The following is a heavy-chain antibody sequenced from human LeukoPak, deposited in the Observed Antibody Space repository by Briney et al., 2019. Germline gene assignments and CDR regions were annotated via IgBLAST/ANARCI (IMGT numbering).Heavy chain of an antibody. CDR1: GFTFSSYG. V-gene: IGHV3-74*01. CDR2: INCEGSTT. Sequence: RGGTRRLSSASSGFTFSSYGVQGGAQTPRNGRWCGSRINCEGSTTTSADHGRGRFTIYRDNTKNTLYFQMKSLGAEDTAVYYCARDPTPQLKSYGDYGLDYWGQGTLVTVSS. J-gene: IGHJ4*02. D-gene: IGHD4-17*01. CDR3: ARDPTPQLKSYGDYGLDY.